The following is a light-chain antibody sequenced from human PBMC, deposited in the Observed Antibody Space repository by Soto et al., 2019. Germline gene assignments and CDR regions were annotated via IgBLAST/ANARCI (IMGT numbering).Light chain of an antibody. CDR3: QQSYSTPIT. Sequence: DIQMTQSPSTLSGSVGDRVTITCRASQTISSWLAWYQQKPGKAPRLLMYQASTLESGVPSRFSGSGSGTELTLTISRLQPEDFATYYCQQSYSTPITFGQGTRLEIK. CDR2: QAS. CDR1: QTISSW. V-gene: IGKV1-5*03. J-gene: IGKJ5*01.